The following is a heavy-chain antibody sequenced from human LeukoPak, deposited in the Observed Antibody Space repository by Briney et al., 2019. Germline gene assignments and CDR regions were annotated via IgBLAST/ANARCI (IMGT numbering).Heavy chain of an antibody. CDR1: GFTFSNYA. J-gene: IGHJ4*02. V-gene: IGHV3-23*01. CDR3: AKRGGSGSYCFDF. D-gene: IGHD1-26*01. Sequence: GGSLRLSRAASGFTFSNYAMSWVRQAPGKGLEWVSAISGSGSSTHYAGSVKGRFTISSDSSKNTLYLQMNSLRAEDTAVYYCAKRGGSGSYCFDFWGQGTQVTVSS. CDR2: ISGSGSST.